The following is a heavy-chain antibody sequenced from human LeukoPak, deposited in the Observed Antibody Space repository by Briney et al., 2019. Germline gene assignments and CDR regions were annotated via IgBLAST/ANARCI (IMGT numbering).Heavy chain of an antibody. D-gene: IGHD5-24*01. J-gene: IGHJ4*02. CDR3: ARSRDGYTGYFDY. Sequence: KPTETLSLTCTVSGYSISSGYYWGWIRQPPGKGLEWIGSIYHSGSTYYNPSLKSRVTISVDTSKNQFSLKLISATSTDTAVYYCARSRDGYTGYFDYWGQGTLVTVSS. CDR1: GYSISSGYY. CDR2: IYHSGST. V-gene: IGHV4-38-2*02.